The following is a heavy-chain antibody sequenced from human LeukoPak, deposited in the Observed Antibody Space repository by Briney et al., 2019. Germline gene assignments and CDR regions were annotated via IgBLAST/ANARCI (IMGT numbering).Heavy chain of an antibody. CDR2: IYYSGST. D-gene: IGHD3-3*01. CDR3: ARATNYDFWSGYRFDY. Sequence: SETLSLTCTVSGGSISRYYWSWIRQPPGKGLEWIGYIYYSGSTNYNPSLKSRVTISVDPSKNQFSLKLSSVTAADTAVYYCARATNYDFWSGYRFDYWGQGTLVTVSS. V-gene: IGHV4-59*12. CDR1: GGSISRYY. J-gene: IGHJ4*02.